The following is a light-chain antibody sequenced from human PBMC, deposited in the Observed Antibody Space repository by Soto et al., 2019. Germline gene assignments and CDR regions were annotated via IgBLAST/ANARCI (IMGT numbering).Light chain of an antibody. CDR3: QQYNNWWT. V-gene: IGKV3-15*01. Sequence: EVVLTQSPATLSLSLGEVATLSCRASQSVSSYLAWYQQKPGQAPRLLIYGASTRATGIPARFSGSGSGTEFTLTISSLQSEDFAVYYCQQYNNWWTFGQGTKVDIK. CDR1: QSVSSY. CDR2: GAS. J-gene: IGKJ1*01.